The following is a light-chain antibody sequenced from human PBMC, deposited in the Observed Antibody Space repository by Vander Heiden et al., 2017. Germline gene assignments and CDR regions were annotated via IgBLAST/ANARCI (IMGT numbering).Light chain of an antibody. V-gene: IGLV2-14*03. CDR2: DVS. CDR3: SSYTSSSPWV. CDR1: SSDVGGYNY. Sequence: QSALTQPASVSGSPGQSITISCTGTSSDVGGYNYVSWYQQHPGKAPKLMIYDVSNRPSGVSNRFSGSKSGNTASLTISGLQAEDEADYYCSSYTSSSPWVFGGGTKPTVL. J-gene: IGLJ3*02.